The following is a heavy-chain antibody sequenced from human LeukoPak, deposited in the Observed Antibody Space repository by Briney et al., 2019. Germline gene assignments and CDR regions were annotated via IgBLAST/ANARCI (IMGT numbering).Heavy chain of an antibody. V-gene: IGHV4-38-2*02. D-gene: IGHD2-15*01. CDR2: IYHSGST. CDR3: ARGLGYCSGGSCYGYYYYMDV. Sequence: PSETLSLTCTVSGYSISSAYYWGWIRQPPGKGLEWIGIIYHSGSTYYNPSLKSRVTISLDMSKSQFSLKLSSVTAADTAVYYCARGLGYCSGGSCYGYYYYMDVWGKGTTVTISS. CDR1: GYSISSAYY. J-gene: IGHJ6*03.